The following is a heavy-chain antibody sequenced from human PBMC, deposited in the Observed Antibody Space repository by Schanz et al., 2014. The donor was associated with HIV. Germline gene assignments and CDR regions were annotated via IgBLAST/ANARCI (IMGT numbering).Heavy chain of an antibody. J-gene: IGHJ4*02. Sequence: VQLVESGGGLVQPGRSLRLSCAASGFTFSTYVMHWVRQAPGKGLEWVAIIWFDGSNKYYADSVRGRFTISRDNSKNTLYLQMNSLRAEDTAVYYCAKPEYDSRGNSQSHFDSWGQGTLVTVSS. CDR1: GFTFSTYV. CDR3: AKPEYDSRGNSQSHFDS. CDR2: IWFDGSNK. V-gene: IGHV3-33*06. D-gene: IGHD3-22*01.